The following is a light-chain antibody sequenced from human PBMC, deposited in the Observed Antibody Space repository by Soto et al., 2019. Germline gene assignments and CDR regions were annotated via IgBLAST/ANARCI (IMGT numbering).Light chain of an antibody. CDR1: QNISRF. CDR2: SAS. CDR3: QQSYDSPLA. J-gene: IGKJ1*01. V-gene: IGKV1-39*01. Sequence: DIQMTQSPSSLSASVGDRVTITCRSSQNISRFLNWYQQKQGRAPNLLIYSASTLQAGVPSRFSGSGFGTDFSLTSSGLQPADFATYFCQQSYDSPLAFGQGTKVEFK.